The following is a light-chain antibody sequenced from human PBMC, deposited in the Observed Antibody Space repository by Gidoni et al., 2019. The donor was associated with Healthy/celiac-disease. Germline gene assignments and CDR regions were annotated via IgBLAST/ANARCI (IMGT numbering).Light chain of an antibody. CDR3: QQLNSYPLT. Sequence: DIQLTQSPSFLSASVGDRVTITCRASQGISSYLAWYPQKPGKAPKLRIYAAATLQSGVPSRFSGSGSGTEFTLTISSLQPEDFATYYCQQLNSYPLTFGGGTKVEIK. CDR2: AAA. V-gene: IGKV1-9*01. J-gene: IGKJ4*01. CDR1: QGISSY.